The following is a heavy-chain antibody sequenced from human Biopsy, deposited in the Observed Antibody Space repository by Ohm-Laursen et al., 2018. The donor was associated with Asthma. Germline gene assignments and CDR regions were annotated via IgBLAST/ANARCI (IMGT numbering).Heavy chain of an antibody. D-gene: IGHD3-22*01. V-gene: IGHV1-69*04. Sequence: LVKVSCKASGGSFSNFAFSWVRQAPGHGLGWMGTILTKFDITSYAEKFQGRVTITADKSTSTTYMELSRLRSEDTAVYYCARSYDTDSYPVLVLDYWGQGTLVTVSS. J-gene: IGHJ4*02. CDR2: ILTKFDIT. CDR3: ARSYDTDSYPVLVLDY. CDR1: GGSFSNFA.